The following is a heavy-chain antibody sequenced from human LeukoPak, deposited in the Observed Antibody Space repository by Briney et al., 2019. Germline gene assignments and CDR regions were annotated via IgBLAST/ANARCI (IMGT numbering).Heavy chain of an antibody. V-gene: IGHV3-7*01. J-gene: IGHJ4*02. D-gene: IGHD3-16*01. CDR2: IKQDGSEK. CDR1: GITFSSDW. CDR3: ATSLAGGDY. Sequence: GGSLRLSCAASGITFSSDWMSWVRQAPGKGLEWVANIKQDGSEKYYVDSVKGRFTISRDNAKNSLYLQMNSLRAEDTAVYYCATSLAGGDYWGQGTLVTVSS.